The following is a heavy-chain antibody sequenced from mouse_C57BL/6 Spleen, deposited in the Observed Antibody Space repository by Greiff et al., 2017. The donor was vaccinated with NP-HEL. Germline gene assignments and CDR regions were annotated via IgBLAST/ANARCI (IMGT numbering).Heavy chain of an antibody. Sequence: VQLQQSGPGLVQPSQSLSITCTVSGFSLTSYGVRWVRQSPGKGLEWLGVIWSGGSTDYNAAFISRLSISKDNSKSQVFFKMNSLQADDTAIYYCARSGGNYVLYAMDYWGQGTSVTVSS. CDR2: IWSGGST. CDR3: ARSGGNYVLYAMDY. J-gene: IGHJ4*01. CDR1: GFSLTSYG. D-gene: IGHD2-1*01. V-gene: IGHV2-2*01.